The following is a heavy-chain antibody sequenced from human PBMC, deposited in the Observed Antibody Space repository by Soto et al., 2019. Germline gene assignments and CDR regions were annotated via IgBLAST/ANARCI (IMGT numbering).Heavy chain of an antibody. J-gene: IGHJ6*02. D-gene: IGHD3-16*02. Sequence: GGSLRLSCAASGFTFDDYSMHWVRQAPGKGLEWVSSLSWNSDSIAYADSVKGRFTISRDNAKNSLYLQMSSLRAEDTALYFCAKGYYRYYYYGMDVWGQGTTVTVSS. CDR3: AKGYYRYYYYGMDV. CDR1: GFTFDDYS. CDR2: LSWNSDSI. V-gene: IGHV3-9*01.